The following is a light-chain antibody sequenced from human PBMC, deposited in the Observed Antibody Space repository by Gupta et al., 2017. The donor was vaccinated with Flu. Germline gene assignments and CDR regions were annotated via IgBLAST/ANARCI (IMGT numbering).Light chain of an antibody. V-gene: IGKV1-39*01. CDR3: QHSDKDPSPT. CDR2: AAS. CDR1: QSTSSY. J-gene: IGKJ5*01. Sequence: SSLYASVGDRVTITCRASQSTSSYLNWSKQKPGKAPKLLIYAASSWQRGATSRFRGSGYGTDLTLTISSRQLEDFASLYCQHSDKDPSPTFGQGTRLEIK.